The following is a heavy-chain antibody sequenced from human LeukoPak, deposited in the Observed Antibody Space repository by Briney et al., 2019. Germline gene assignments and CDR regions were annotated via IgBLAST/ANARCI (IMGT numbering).Heavy chain of an antibody. D-gene: IGHD3-3*01. CDR3: AKGTYGDFWSGYQLDP. CDR2: ISYDGSNK. V-gene: IGHV3-30*18. Sequence: GGSLRLSCAASGYTFSSYGMHWVRQAPGKGLEWVAVISYDGSNKYYADSVKGRFTISRDNSKNTLYLQMNSLRAEDTAVYYCAKGTYGDFWSGYQLDPWGQGTLVTVSS. J-gene: IGHJ5*02. CDR1: GYTFSSYG.